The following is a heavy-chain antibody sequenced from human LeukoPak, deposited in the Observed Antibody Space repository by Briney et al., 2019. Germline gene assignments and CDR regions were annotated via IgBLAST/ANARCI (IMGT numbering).Heavy chain of an antibody. D-gene: IGHD5-24*01. Sequence: SETLSLTCTVSGGSISSSSYYWGWIRQPPGKGLEWIGSIYYSGSTNYNPSLKSRVTISVDTSKNQFSLKLSSVTAADTAVYYCARGGRDGYNYVDYWGQGTLVTVSS. V-gene: IGHV4-39*07. CDR3: ARGGRDGYNYVDY. CDR2: IYYSGST. J-gene: IGHJ4*02. CDR1: GGSISSSSYY.